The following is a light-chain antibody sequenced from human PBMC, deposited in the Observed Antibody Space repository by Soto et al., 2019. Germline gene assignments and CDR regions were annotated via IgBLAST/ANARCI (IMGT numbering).Light chain of an antibody. CDR1: QYINTR. J-gene: IGKJ1*01. V-gene: IGKV3-11*01. CDR3: HQRQSWPRT. Sequence: EIVLTQSPATLSSFPGDRVTLSCRASQYINTRLAWYQHRPGQAPRLLIYQTSLRAAGIPARFSASGSGTDFILTISDVQPEDFAFYYCHQRQSWPRTFGQGTKVDI. CDR2: QTS.